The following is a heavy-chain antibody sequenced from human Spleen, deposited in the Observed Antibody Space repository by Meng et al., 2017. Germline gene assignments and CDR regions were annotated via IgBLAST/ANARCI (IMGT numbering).Heavy chain of an antibody. CDR2: ISSSDSTT. V-gene: IGHV3-11*04. CDR3: ARDPTRRLDY. D-gene: IGHD1-1*01. CDR1: GFTFSDYY. Sequence: GESLKISCAASGFTFSDYYMSWIRQAPGKGLEWVSYISSSDSTTYYADSVKGRFTISRDNAKNSLYLQMNSLRAEDTGVYFCARDPTRRLDYWGQGTLVTVSS. J-gene: IGHJ4*02.